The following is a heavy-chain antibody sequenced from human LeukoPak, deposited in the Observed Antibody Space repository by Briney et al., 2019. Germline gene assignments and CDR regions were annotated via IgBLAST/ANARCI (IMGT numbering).Heavy chain of an antibody. Sequence: GGSLRLSCAASGFSFSHYEMNWVRQAPGKGLEWVSAISGSGGNTYYADSVKGRFTISRDNSKNTLYLQMNSLRAEDTAVYYCAKDRPLRYFDWLLFDYWGQGTLVTVSS. D-gene: IGHD3-9*01. CDR1: GFSFSHYE. J-gene: IGHJ4*02. V-gene: IGHV3-23*01. CDR2: ISGSGGNT. CDR3: AKDRPLRYFDWLLFDY.